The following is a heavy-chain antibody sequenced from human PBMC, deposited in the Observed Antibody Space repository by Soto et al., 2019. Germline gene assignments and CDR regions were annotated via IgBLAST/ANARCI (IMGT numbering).Heavy chain of an antibody. Sequence: QVQLQESGPGLVKPSETLSLTCTVSGGSISTYYWSWIRQPPGKGLEWIGYINYNGRTNYNPSLKSRVTMSLDTSKNQFSLKLRSVTAADTAVFYCARYAGSSWFDYCGQGTLVTVSS. CDR3: ARYAGSSWFDY. CDR1: GGSISTYY. J-gene: IGHJ4*02. CDR2: INYNGRT. D-gene: IGHD6-13*01. V-gene: IGHV4-59*01.